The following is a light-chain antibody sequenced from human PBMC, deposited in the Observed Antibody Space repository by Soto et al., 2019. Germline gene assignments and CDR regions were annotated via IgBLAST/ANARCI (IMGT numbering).Light chain of an antibody. Sequence: QSALTQPRSVSGSPGHSVTISCFGTSSDIGSYNAVSWYQQHPGKAPKLIIFDVFERPSGVPDRFSGSKSGNSASLTISGLQAEDESDYYCQVWDSTSDHPYVVFGGGTKVTVL. CDR3: QVWDSTSDHPYVV. J-gene: IGLJ2*01. V-gene: IGLV2-11*01. CDR1: SSDIGSYNA. CDR2: DVF.